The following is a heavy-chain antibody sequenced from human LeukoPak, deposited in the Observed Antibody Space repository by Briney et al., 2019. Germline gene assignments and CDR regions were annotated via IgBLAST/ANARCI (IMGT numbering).Heavy chain of an antibody. CDR3: AGLVGRYSSGLYYYYFDY. CDR2: MYLSGTT. Sequence: SETLSLTCTVSGDSIDSLDLWSWIRQPPGKGLEWIGDMYLSGTTHSNPSVKSRVTISIDKSKNQFFLNLSSVTAADTAVYYCAGLVGRYSSGLYYYYFDYWGQGTLVTVSS. D-gene: IGHD3-22*01. J-gene: IGHJ4*02. V-gene: IGHV4-4*02. CDR1: GDSIDSLDL.